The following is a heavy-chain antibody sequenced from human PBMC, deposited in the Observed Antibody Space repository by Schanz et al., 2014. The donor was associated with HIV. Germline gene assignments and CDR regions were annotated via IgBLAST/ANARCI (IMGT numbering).Heavy chain of an antibody. J-gene: IGHJ4*02. CDR1: GFTFTSYA. CDR2: ISGNSGHT. CDR3: ARDSQLFCSSTSCLFDC. D-gene: IGHD2-2*01. Sequence: EVQLLESGGGLVQPGGSLRLSCAASGFTFTSYAMSWVRQAPGKGLEWVSGISGNSGHTWYADSVKGRFTISRDNPKNRRFLQMNSLRAEDTAVYYCARDSQLFCSSTSCLFDCWGQGTLVTVSS. V-gene: IGHV3-23*01.